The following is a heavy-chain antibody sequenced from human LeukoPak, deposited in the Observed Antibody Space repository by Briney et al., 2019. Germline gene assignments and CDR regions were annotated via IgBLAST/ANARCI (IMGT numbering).Heavy chain of an antibody. J-gene: IGHJ4*02. CDR3: ARKQTSPDY. D-gene: IGHD6-13*01. CDR2: VYYSGST. Sequence: PSETLSLTCTVSGGSISSSSYSWGWIRQPPGKGLEWIGSVYYSGSTYYNPSLKSRVTISVETSKNQFSLKLSSVTAADTAVYYCARKQTSPDYWGQGTLVTVSS. V-gene: IGHV4-39*01. CDR1: GGSISSSSYS.